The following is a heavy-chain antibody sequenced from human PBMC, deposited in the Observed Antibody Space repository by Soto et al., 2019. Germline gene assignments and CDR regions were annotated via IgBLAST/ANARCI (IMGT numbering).Heavy chain of an antibody. CDR3: ARGDRDYYDSSGYGWFDP. V-gene: IGHV1-8*01. Sequence: GASVKVSCKASGYTFTSYDINWVRQATGQGIEWMGWMNPNSGNTGYAQKFQGRVTMTRNTSISTAYMELSSLRSADTAVYYCARGDRDYYDSSGYGWFDPWGQGTLVTVSS. CDR2: MNPNSGNT. D-gene: IGHD3-22*01. CDR1: GYTFTSYD. J-gene: IGHJ5*02.